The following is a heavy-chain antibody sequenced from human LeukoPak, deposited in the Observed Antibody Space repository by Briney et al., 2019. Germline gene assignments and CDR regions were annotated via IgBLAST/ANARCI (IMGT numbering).Heavy chain of an antibody. CDR1: GFTFSSYS. Sequence: PGGSLRLSCAASGFTFSSYSMNWVRQAPGKGLEWVSSISSSSSYIYYADSVKGRFTISRDNAKNSLYLQMSSLRAEDTAVYYCARVPPFDYGDYEGWFDPWGQGTLVTVSS. D-gene: IGHD4-17*01. CDR3: ARVPPFDYGDYEGWFDP. J-gene: IGHJ5*02. V-gene: IGHV3-21*01. CDR2: ISSSSSYI.